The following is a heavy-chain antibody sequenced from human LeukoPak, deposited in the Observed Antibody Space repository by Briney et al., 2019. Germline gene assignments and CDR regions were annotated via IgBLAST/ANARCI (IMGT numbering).Heavy chain of an antibody. D-gene: IGHD6-19*01. Sequence: GGSLRLSCAASGFTFSSNAMSWVRQAPGQGLKWVSTISTDSLNTYYADSVKGRFTISRDNSKSTLYLQMNSLRTEDTVIYYRAKHTYSGWYYGYWGQGTLVTVSS. CDR3: AKHTYSGWYYGY. CDR2: ISTDSLNT. J-gene: IGHJ4*02. CDR1: GFTFSSNA. V-gene: IGHV3-23*01.